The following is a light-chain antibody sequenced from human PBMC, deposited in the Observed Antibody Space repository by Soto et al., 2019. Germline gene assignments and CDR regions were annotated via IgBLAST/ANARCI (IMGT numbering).Light chain of an antibody. Sequence: QAVVTQEPSLTVSPGGTVTLTCGSSTGTVTGGHWPYWFQQKSGQAPPTLIYDISNKHSWTPARFSGSLLVGKAALTLSGAQPEDEADYYCLLTYNGAAVFGGGTQLTVL. CDR2: DIS. CDR1: TGTVTGGHW. J-gene: IGLJ7*01. CDR3: LLTYNGAAV. V-gene: IGLV7-46*01.